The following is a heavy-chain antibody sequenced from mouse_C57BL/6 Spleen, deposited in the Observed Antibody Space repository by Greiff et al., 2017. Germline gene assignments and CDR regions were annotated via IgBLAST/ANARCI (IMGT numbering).Heavy chain of an antibody. CDR1: GYAFSSSW. Sequence: VKLVESGPELVKPGASVKISCKASGYAFSSSWMHWVKQRPGKGLEWIGRLYPGDGDTNYNGKFKGKATLTADKSSSTADLQLSSLTSEDSAVYFCAREGVLYPFDYWGQGTTLTVSS. D-gene: IGHD2-12*01. CDR3: AREGVLYPFDY. J-gene: IGHJ2*01. V-gene: IGHV1-82*01. CDR2: LYPGDGDT.